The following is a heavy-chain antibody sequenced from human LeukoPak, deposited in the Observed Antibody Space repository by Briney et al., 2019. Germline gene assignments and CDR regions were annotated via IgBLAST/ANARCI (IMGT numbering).Heavy chain of an antibody. CDR1: GGSISSSSYY. Sequence: SETLSLTCTVSGGSISSSSYYWGWIRQPPGKGLEWIGSIYYSGSTYYNPSLKSRVTISVDTSKNQFSLKLSSVAAADTAVYYCARQGAETYWFDPWGQGTLVTVSS. CDR2: IYYSGST. V-gene: IGHV4-39*01. D-gene: IGHD1-26*01. J-gene: IGHJ5*02. CDR3: ARQGAETYWFDP.